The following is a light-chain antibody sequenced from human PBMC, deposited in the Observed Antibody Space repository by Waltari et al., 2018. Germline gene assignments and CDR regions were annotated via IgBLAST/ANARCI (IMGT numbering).Light chain of an antibody. CDR3: SSQSTKNGVI. V-gene: IGLV2-14*03. Sequence: QSALTQPASVSGSPGQSITISCTGSSSDVGGDDSFSWYEDHPGQAPKVIIYDVNKRPSGVSDRFSGSKSGNTASLTISGLQAEDEATFYCSSQSTKNGVIFGGGTKVTVL. CDR1: SSDVGGDDS. CDR2: DVN. J-gene: IGLJ2*01.